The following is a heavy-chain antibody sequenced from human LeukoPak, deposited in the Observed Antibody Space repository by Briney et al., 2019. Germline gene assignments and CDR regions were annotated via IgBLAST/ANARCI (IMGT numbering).Heavy chain of an antibody. V-gene: IGHV1-69*05. CDR3: AREPGIAATGKWFYFDY. CDR1: GGTFSSYA. CDR2: IIPIFGTA. J-gene: IGHJ4*02. Sequence: SVKVSCKASGGTFSSYAISWVRQAPGQGLEWMGGIIPIFGTANYAQKFQGRVTITTDESASTAYMELSSLRSEDTAVYYCAREPGIAATGKWFYFDYWGQGTLVTVSS. D-gene: IGHD6-13*01.